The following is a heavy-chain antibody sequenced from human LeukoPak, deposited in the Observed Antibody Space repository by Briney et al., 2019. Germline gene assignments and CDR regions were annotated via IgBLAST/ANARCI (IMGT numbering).Heavy chain of an antibody. CDR1: GVSISSYY. J-gene: IGHJ4*02. Sequence: PSETLSLTCTVSGVSISSYYWSWIRQPPGKGLEWIGYIYYSGSTNYNPSLKSRVTISVDTSKNQFSLKLSPVTAADTAVYYCARRYSSSSYFDYWGQGTLVTVSS. D-gene: IGHD6-6*01. CDR3: ARRYSSSSYFDY. CDR2: IYYSGST. V-gene: IGHV4-59*08.